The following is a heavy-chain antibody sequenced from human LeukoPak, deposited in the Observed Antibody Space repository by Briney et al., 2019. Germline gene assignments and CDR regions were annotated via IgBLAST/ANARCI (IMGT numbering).Heavy chain of an antibody. D-gene: IGHD2-2*01. CDR1: GESFSGYY. V-gene: IGHV4-34*01. CDR2: INHSGST. CDR3: ARGVEDPAAKKDMGARRDY. Sequence: PSETLSLTCAVYGESFSGYYWSWIRQPPGKGLEWIGEINHSGSTNYNPSLKSRVTISVDTSKNQFSLKLSSVTAADTAVYYCARGVEDPAAKKDMGARRDYGGQGPRVTVS. J-gene: IGHJ4*02.